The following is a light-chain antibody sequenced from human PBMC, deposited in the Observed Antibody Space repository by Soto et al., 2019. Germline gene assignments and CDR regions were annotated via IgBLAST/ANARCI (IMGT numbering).Light chain of an antibody. Sequence: AILLTQSPSSLSASVGDRVTITCRASQGIDTSLAWYQQKPGKAPKLLIYDASSLESGVPSRFSGSGSGTEFTLTISSLQPDDFATYYCQQYNIYWTFGQGTKVDIK. V-gene: IGKV1-13*02. CDR1: QGIDTS. CDR3: QQYNIYWT. CDR2: DAS. J-gene: IGKJ1*01.